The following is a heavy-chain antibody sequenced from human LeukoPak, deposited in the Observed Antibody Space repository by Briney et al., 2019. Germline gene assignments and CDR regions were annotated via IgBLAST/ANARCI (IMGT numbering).Heavy chain of an antibody. V-gene: IGHV3-74*01. Sequence: PGGSLRLSCAASGFTLSKYWMHWVRQAPGKGLEWVSRISSDGTTTAYADSVKGRFTISRDSAKNMLYLQMNSLRVEDTAMYYCASPGDNYAILGLDYWGQGTLVTVSS. D-gene: IGHD3-9*01. CDR1: GFTLSKYW. CDR2: ISSDGTTT. CDR3: ASPGDNYAILGLDY. J-gene: IGHJ4*02.